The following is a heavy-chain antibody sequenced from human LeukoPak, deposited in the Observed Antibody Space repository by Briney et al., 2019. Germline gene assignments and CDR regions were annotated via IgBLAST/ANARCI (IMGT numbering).Heavy chain of an antibody. D-gene: IGHD5-18*01. CDR2: ISSEGSST. J-gene: IGHJ5*02. Sequence: PGGSLRLSCTASGFTFTSYWMHWVRQVPGKGLVWVSRISSEGSSTNYADSVKGRFTISRDNAKNTLYLQMNSLRAEDTAVYYCARVPWGDGYSDLWGQGTLVTVSS. V-gene: IGHV3-74*01. CDR3: ARVPWGDGYSDL. CDR1: GFTFTSYW.